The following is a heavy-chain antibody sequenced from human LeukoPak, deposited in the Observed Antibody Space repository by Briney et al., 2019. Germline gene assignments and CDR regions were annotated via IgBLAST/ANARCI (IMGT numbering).Heavy chain of an antibody. Sequence: SETLSLTCTVSGGSLIRYYWSWIRQPPGKGLDWIGYIYYSGSTNYNPSLKSRVTLSVDTSKNQFSLKLSSVTAADTAVYYCARGDYGSGSYPYYYYYMDVWGKGTTVTISS. D-gene: IGHD3-10*01. CDR3: ARGDYGSGSYPYYYYYMDV. J-gene: IGHJ6*03. CDR2: IYYSGST. V-gene: IGHV4-59*01. CDR1: GGSLIRYY.